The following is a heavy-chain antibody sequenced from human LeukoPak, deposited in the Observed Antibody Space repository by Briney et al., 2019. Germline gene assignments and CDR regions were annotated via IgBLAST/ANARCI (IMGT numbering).Heavy chain of an antibody. V-gene: IGHV3-23*01. CDR2: ISGSGGST. CDR3: AKVSSSYDILTGYYTYWFDP. D-gene: IGHD3-9*01. CDR1: GFTFSSYA. Sequence: GGSLRLSCAASGFTFSSYAMSWVRQAPGKGLEWVSAISGSGGSTYYADSVKGRFTISRDNSKNTLYLQMNSLRAEDTAVYYCAKVSSSYDILTGYYTYWFDPWSQGTLVTVSS. J-gene: IGHJ5*02.